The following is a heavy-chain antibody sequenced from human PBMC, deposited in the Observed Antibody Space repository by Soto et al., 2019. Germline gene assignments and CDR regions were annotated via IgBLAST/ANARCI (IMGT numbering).Heavy chain of an antibody. CDR3: ARFYYYYYGMDV. CDR1: GGSFSGYY. J-gene: IGHJ6*02. CDR2: INHSGST. V-gene: IGHV4-34*01. Sequence: PSETLSLTCAVYGGSFSGYYWSWIRQPPGKGLEWIGEINHSGSTNYNPSLKSRVTISVDTSKNQFSLKLSSVTAADTAVYYCARFYYYYYGMDVWGQGTKVTVSS.